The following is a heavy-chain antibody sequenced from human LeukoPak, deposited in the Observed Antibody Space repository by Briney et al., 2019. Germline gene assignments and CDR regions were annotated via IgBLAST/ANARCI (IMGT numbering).Heavy chain of an antibody. V-gene: IGHV3-21*01. CDR3: ARELVVKQDLAY. CDR1: GFTFSSSS. Sequence: GGSLRLSCAASGFTFSSSSMNWVRQAPGKGLEWVSSISSTGSNTYYADSVRGRFTISRDNAKNSLYLQRNSLRAEDTAVYYCARELVVKQDLAYWGQGTLVTVSS. CDR2: ISSTGSNT. J-gene: IGHJ4*02. D-gene: IGHD2-15*01.